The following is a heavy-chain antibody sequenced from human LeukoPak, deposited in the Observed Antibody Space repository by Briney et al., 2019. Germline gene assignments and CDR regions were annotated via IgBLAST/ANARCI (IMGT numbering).Heavy chain of an antibody. D-gene: IGHD6-13*01. CDR3: ARDRGSWYYFDY. J-gene: IGHJ4*02. V-gene: IGHV3-21*01. CDR1: GLTFNSYI. Sequence: GGSLRLSCAASGLTFNSYIMNWVRQAPGKGLEWVSSISSTSSYIYYADSVKGRFTISRDNSKNSLYLQMNSLRAEDTAVYYCARDRGSWYYFDYWGQGTLVTVSS. CDR2: ISSTSSYI.